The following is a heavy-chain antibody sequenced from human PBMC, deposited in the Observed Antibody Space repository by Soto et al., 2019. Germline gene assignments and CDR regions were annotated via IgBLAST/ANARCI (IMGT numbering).Heavy chain of an antibody. CDR3: AKPLGSGYADAFNM. CDR2: ISEDGGKK. Sequence: GGSLRLSCAASGFTFSTYVMHWVRQAPGKGLEWVALISEDGGKKYYADSVKGRFTISRDNSKDLLYLQMNSLRAEDTAVYYCAKPLGSGYADAFNMWGRGTMVTVSS. CDR1: GFTFSTYV. J-gene: IGHJ3*02. V-gene: IGHV3-30*18. D-gene: IGHD3-3*01.